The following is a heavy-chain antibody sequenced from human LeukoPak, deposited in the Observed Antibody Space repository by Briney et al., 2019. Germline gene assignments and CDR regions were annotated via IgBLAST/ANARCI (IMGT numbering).Heavy chain of an antibody. CDR1: GFTFSSYG. V-gene: IGHV3-33*06. D-gene: IGHD2-2*01. CDR3: AKEVVPFVFDY. Sequence: PGGSLRLSCAASGFTFSSYGMHWVRQAPGKGLEWVAVIWYDGSNKYYADSVKGRFTISRDNSKNTLYLQMNSLRAEDTAVYYWAKEVVPFVFDYWGQGTLVTVSS. CDR2: IWYDGSNK. J-gene: IGHJ4*02.